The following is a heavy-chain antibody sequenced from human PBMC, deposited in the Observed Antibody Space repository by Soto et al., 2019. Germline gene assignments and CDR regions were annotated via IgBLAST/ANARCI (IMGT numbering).Heavy chain of an antibody. D-gene: IGHD5-18*01. CDR1: GGSISSGDYF. CDR2: IYYSGST. CDR3: SRGSLLRYSYGPYYYYGMDV. J-gene: IGHJ6*02. V-gene: IGHV4-30-4*02. Sequence: PSETLSLTCTVSGGSISSGDYFWSWIRQLPGKGLEWIGYIYYSGSTYYNPSLKSRVTISVDTSKNQFSLKLSSVTAADTAVYYFSRGSLLRYSYGPYYYYGMDVWGQGTTVTVSS.